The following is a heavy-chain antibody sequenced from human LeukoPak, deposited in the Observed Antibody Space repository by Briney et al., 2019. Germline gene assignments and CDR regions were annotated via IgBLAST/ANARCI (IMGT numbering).Heavy chain of an antibody. D-gene: IGHD3-10*01. CDR1: GGTFSNYA. CDR2: IIPIFGTA. J-gene: IGHJ5*02. CDR3: ARVPRRGDRFDP. V-gene: IGHV1-69*06. Sequence: GSSVKVSCKASGGTFSNYAISWVRQAPGQGLEWMGGIIPIFGTANYAQKFRGRVTITADKSTRTAYMELSSLRSEDTAVYYCARVPRRGDRFDPWGQGTLVTVSS.